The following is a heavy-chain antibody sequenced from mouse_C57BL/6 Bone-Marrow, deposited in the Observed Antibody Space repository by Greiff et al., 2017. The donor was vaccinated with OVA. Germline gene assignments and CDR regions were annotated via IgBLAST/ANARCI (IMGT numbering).Heavy chain of an antibody. V-gene: IGHV7-1*01. CDR2: SRNKANDYTT. CDR3: ARDNWDWYFDV. D-gene: IGHD4-1*01. Sequence: EVQLVESGGGLVQSGRSLRLSCATSGFTFSDFYMEWVRQAPGKGLEWIAASRNKANDYTTEYSASVKGRFIVSRDTSQSILYLQMTALRAEDTDIYYCARDNWDWYFDVGGTGTTVTVSS. CDR1: GFTFSDFY. J-gene: IGHJ1*03.